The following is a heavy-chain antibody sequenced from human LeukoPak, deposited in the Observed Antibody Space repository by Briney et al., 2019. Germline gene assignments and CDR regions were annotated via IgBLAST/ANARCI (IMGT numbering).Heavy chain of an antibody. D-gene: IGHD6-6*01. CDR1: GGSISNKY. V-gene: IGHV4-59*12. J-gene: IGHJ4*02. CDR2: IFYSGST. Sequence: SETLSLTCTVSGGSISNKYWSWIRQPPGKALEWIGNIFYSGSTNYNPSLKSRVTISVDTSKNQFSLKLSSVTAADTAVYYCARGVARSSKFHFSYYFDYWGQGTLVTVSS. CDR3: ARGVARSSKFHFSYYFDY.